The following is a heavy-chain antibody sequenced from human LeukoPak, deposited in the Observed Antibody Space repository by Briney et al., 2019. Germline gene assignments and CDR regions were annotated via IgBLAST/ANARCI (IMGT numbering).Heavy chain of an antibody. CDR1: GFTFSSFG. Sequence: PGGSLRLSCAASGFTFSSFGMSWVRQAPGKGLEWVSYISSSSSTIYYADSVKGRFTISRDNAKNSLYLQMNSLRAEDTAVYYCARDRVEMATSGPFDYWGQGTLVTVSS. CDR2: ISSSSSTI. J-gene: IGHJ4*02. V-gene: IGHV3-48*01. D-gene: IGHD5-24*01. CDR3: ARDRVEMATSGPFDY.